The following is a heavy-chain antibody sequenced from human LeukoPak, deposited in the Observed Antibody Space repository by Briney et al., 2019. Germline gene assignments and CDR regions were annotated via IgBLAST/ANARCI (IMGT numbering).Heavy chain of an antibody. CDR2: ISTTSATI. Sequence: GGSLRLSCAASGFSFSDYDMNWVRLAPGKGLEWVAWISTTSATIYYAGSVKGRFTISRDNAKNSLYLQMNSLSGEDTAVYYCAREVRRGSDYFDYWGQGTLVTVSS. CDR1: GFSFSDYD. V-gene: IGHV3-48*01. D-gene: IGHD6-19*01. J-gene: IGHJ4*02. CDR3: AREVRRGSDYFDY.